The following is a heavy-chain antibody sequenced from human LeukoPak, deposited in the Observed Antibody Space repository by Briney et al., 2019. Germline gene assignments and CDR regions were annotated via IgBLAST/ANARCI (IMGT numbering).Heavy chain of an antibody. CDR3: AREGRDGYKFDY. CDR1: GGSIRSYY. Sequence: SETLSLTCTVSGGSIRSYYWSWLRQPPGKGLEWIGYIYFSGSTNYSPSLKSRVTISVDSSKNQFCLKLSSVTAADTAVYCCAREGRDGYKFDYWGQGTLVTVSS. D-gene: IGHD5-24*01. CDR2: IYFSGST. J-gene: IGHJ4*02. V-gene: IGHV4-59*01.